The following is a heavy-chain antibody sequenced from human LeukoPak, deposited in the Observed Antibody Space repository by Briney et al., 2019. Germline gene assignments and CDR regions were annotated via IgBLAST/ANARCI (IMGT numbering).Heavy chain of an antibody. V-gene: IGHV3-23*01. J-gene: IGHJ4*02. CDR3: AKFHTVTTTY. CDR2: ISGSGGGT. Sequence: PGGSLPLSCAASGFTFSNYAMTWVRQAPGKGLEWVSAISGSGGGTYYADSVKGRFTISRDNSKNTLYVQLNSLRAEDTAVYYCAKFHTVTTTYWGQGTLVTVSS. D-gene: IGHD4-11*01. CDR1: GFTFSNYA.